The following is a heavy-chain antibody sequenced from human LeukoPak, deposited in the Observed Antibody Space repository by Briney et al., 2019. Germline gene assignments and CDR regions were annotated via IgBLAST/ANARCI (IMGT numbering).Heavy chain of an antibody. CDR2: IYHRGNT. D-gene: IGHD6-13*01. J-gene: IGHJ5*02. Sequence: SETLSLTCAVSGVSISSSNWWSWVRQPPGKGLEWIGQIYHRGNTNYNPSLKSRLTISVDTSKNQFSLRLTSVTAADTAVYYCARGFGYSSSWSWGQGTLVTVSS. CDR1: GVSISSSNW. V-gene: IGHV4-4*02. CDR3: ARGFGYSSSWS.